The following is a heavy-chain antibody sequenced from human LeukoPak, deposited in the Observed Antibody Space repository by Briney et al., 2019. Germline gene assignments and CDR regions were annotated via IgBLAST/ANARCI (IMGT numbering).Heavy chain of an antibody. CDR2: IRYDGTNK. D-gene: IGHD3-3*01. CDR1: GFTFSSYG. Sequence: PGGSLRLSCTASGFTFSSYGMHWVRQAPGKGLEWVAFIRYDGTNKYYTDSVKGRFTISRDNSKNTLFLQMSSLTTEDTAVYFCALEGSDAFDIWGQGTMVTVSS. CDR3: ALEGSDAFDI. J-gene: IGHJ3*02. V-gene: IGHV3-30*02.